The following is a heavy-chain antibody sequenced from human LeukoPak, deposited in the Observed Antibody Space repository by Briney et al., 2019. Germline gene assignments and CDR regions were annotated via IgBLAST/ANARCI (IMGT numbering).Heavy chain of an antibody. CDR3: ARGVTYYDFWSGYSAKPYYYMDV. V-gene: IGHV1-69*06. D-gene: IGHD3-3*01. J-gene: IGHJ6*03. CDR2: IIPIFGTA. CDR1: GYTFTSYA. Sequence: GASVKVSCKASGYTFTSYAISWVRQAPGQGLEWMGGIIPIFGTANYAQKFQGRVTITADKSTSTAYMELSSLRSEDTAVYYCARGVTYYDFWSGYSAKPYYYMDVWGKGTTVTVSS.